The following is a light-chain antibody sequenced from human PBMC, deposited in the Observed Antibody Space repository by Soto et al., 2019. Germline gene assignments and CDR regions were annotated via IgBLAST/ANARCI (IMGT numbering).Light chain of an antibody. CDR1: QSVSSS. CDR2: DAS. J-gene: IGKJ5*01. V-gene: IGKV3-15*01. CDR3: QKYNDWPPIT. Sequence: EIVMTQSPATLSVSPGERATLSCRSSQSVSSSLAWYQQKPGQAPRLLIYDASTRATVIPARFSGSGSGTEFTLTIRRLQSEDFAVYYCQKYNDWPPITFGQGKRREIK.